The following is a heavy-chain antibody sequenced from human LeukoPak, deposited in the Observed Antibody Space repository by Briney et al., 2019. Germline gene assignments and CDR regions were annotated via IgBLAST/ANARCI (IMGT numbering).Heavy chain of an antibody. CDR3: ATDSSGQTGVTTPYY. J-gene: IGHJ6*02. CDR1: GYTFTGYY. CDR2: INPNSGGT. V-gene: IGHV1-2*02. Sequence: ASVKVSCKASGYTFTGYYMHWVRQAPGQGLEWMGWINPNSGGTNYAQKFQGRVTMTRDTSISTAYMELSRLRSDDTAVYYCATDSSGQTGVTTPYYWGQGTTVTVSS. D-gene: IGHD4-17*01.